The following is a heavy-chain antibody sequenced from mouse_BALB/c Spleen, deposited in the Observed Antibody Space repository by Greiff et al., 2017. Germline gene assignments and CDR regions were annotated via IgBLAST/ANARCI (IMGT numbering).Heavy chain of an antibody. CDR2: INPGSGGT. D-gene: IGHD3-3*01. V-gene: IGHV1-54*03. Sequence: DQLQQSGAELVRPGTSVKVSCKASGYAFTNYLIEWVKQRPGQGLEWIGVINPGSGGTNYNVKFKGKATLTADKSSSTAYMQLSSLTSDDSAVYFCARLELAEGFDYWGQGTTLTVSS. CDR1: GYAFTNYL. J-gene: IGHJ2*01. CDR3: ARLELAEGFDY.